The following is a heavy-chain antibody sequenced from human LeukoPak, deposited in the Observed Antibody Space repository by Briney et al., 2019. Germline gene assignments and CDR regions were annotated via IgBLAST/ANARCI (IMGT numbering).Heavy chain of an antibody. CDR1: GGSISSGGYS. CDR3: ARVTGGWLQYHFDY. D-gene: IGHD5-24*01. CDR2: IYHSGST. J-gene: IGHJ4*02. V-gene: IGHV4-30-2*01. Sequence: SQTLCLTCAASGGSISSGGYSWSWIRQPPGQGLEWVGYIYHSGSTYYNPSLKSRVTISVDRSKNQFSLKLSSVTAADTAVYYCARVTGGWLQYHFDYWGQGTLVTVSS.